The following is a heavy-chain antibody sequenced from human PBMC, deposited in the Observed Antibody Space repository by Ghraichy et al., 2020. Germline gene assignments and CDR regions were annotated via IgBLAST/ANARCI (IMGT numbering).Heavy chain of an antibody. D-gene: IGHD6-19*01. Sequence: SETLSLTCTVSGASIRSPDYFWGWVRQPAGKGLEWVGSAFYSGTDYYNPSLKSRVAVSVDTSKNQFSLKLTSVTAADSGLYFCTRHSSGTLQWYYRGVDVWGLGTTVIVAS. CDR2: AFYSGTD. CDR3: TRHSSGTLQWYYRGVDV. V-gene: IGHV4-39*01. J-gene: IGHJ6*02. CDR1: GASIRSPDYF.